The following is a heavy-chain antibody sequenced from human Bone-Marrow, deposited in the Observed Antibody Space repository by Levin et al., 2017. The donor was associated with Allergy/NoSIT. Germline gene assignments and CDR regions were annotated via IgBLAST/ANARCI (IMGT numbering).Heavy chain of an antibody. CDR3: ARGAGDTYGANYLDP. CDR2: VSYRGST. J-gene: IGHJ5*02. Sequence: SETLSLTCTVSGDSINDYHWSWVRQPPGKGLEWIGYVSYRGSTTYSPSLKSRVTISVDTSKNQFSLRLNSVTAADTAVYYCARGAGDTYGANYLDPWGQGTLVTVSS. D-gene: IGHD4/OR15-4a*01. CDR1: GDSINDYH. V-gene: IGHV4-59*01.